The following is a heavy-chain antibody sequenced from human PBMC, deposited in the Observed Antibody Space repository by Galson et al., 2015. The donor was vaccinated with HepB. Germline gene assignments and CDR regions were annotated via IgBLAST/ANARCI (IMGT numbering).Heavy chain of an antibody. J-gene: IGHJ5*02. CDR2: INTGNGNT. V-gene: IGHV1-3*04. Sequence: SVKVSCKASGYTFTKYPIHWVRQAPGQRLEWMGWINTGNGNTKYSQKFQGRVTIARDTSASAAYMDLYSLRSEDTAVYYCARDAYCSGGTCYSDWFDPWGQGTLVTVSS. CDR3: ARDAYCSGGTCYSDWFDP. CDR1: GYTFTKYP. D-gene: IGHD2-15*01.